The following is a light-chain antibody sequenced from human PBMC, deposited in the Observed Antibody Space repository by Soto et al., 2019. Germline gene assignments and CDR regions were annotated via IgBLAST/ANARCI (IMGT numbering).Light chain of an antibody. Sequence: QSVLTQPPSASGTPGQRVTISCSGSSSNIGNNHLFWYQQLPGTAPKLLIYGNSNRPSGVPDRFSGSKSGTSASLAITGLQAEDEADYYCQSYDSSLSGWVFGGGTKLTVL. CDR1: SSNIGNNH. J-gene: IGLJ2*01. CDR2: GNS. V-gene: IGLV1-40*01. CDR3: QSYDSSLSGWV.